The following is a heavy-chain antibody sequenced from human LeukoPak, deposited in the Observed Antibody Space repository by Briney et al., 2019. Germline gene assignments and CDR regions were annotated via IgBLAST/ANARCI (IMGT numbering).Heavy chain of an antibody. V-gene: IGHV3-11*01. Sequence: LSLTCTVSGGSISSSSYYWGWIRQAPGKGLEWVSYISSSGSTIYYADSVEGRFTISRDNAKNSLYLQMNSLRAEDTAVYYCARDWRTSSYIYYLDYWGQGTLVTVSS. CDR1: GGSISSSSYY. CDR3: ARDWRTSSYIYYLDY. CDR2: ISSSGSTI. D-gene: IGHD3-22*01. J-gene: IGHJ4*02.